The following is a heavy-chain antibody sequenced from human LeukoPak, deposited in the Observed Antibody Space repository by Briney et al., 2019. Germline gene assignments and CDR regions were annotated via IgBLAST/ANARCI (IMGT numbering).Heavy chain of an antibody. D-gene: IGHD3-22*01. V-gene: IGHV4-31*03. CDR2: IYYSGST. CDR3: ARAGYYYDSSGYSGRFDP. Sequence: PSETLSLTCTVSGGSISSGGYYWSWIRQHPGKGLEWIGYIYYSGSTYYNPSLKSRVTISVDTSKNQFSLKLSSVTAADTAVYYCARAGYYYDSSGYSGRFDPWGQGTLVTVSS. CDR1: GGSISSGGYY. J-gene: IGHJ5*02.